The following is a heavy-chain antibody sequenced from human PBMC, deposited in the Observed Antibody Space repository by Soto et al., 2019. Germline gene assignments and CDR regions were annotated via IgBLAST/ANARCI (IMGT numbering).Heavy chain of an antibody. CDR3: ARHRNWKVDY. CDR2: AYYSEST. J-gene: IGHJ4*02. D-gene: IGHD1-1*01. Sequence: SETLSLTCTVSAASFSKYYWSWIRQPPGRGLEWIGGAYYSESTYYNPSPKSRVTISVDTSKNQFSLKVSSVTAADTAVYYCARHRNWKVDYWGQGTLVTVSS. CDR1: AASFSKYY. V-gene: IGHV4-59*05.